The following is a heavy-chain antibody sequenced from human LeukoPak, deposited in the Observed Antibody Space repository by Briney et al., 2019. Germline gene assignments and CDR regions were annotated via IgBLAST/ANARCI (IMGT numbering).Heavy chain of an antibody. Sequence: GGSLRLTCAASGFTFSSYAMSWLRQAPGKGLEWVSAISGSGGSTYYADSVKGRITISRDNSKNTLYLQMNSLRAEDTAVYYCAKSRESGGSYWWGSFDYWGQGALVTVSS. CDR1: GFTFSSYA. V-gene: IGHV3-23*01. CDR3: AKSRESGGSYWWGSFDY. CDR2: ISGSGGST. D-gene: IGHD1-26*01. J-gene: IGHJ4*02.